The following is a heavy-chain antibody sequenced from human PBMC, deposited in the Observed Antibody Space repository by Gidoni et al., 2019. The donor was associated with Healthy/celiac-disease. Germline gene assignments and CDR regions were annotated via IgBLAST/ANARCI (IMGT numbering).Heavy chain of an antibody. V-gene: IGHV3-33*01. D-gene: IGHD2-21*02. CDR2: IWYDGSNK. CDR1: GFTFSSYG. J-gene: IGHJ4*02. CDR3: ARGSRFAVVTPLDY. Sequence: QVQLVESGGGVVQPGRSLRLSCAASGFTFSSYGMHWVRQAPGKGMEWVAVIWYDGSNKYYADSVKGRFTISRDNSKNTLYLQMNSLRAEDTAVYYCARGSRFAVVTPLDYWGQGTLVTVSS.